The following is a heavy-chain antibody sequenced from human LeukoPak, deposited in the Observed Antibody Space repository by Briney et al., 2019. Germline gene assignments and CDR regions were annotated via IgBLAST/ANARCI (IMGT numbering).Heavy chain of an antibody. V-gene: IGHV4-59*12. CDR1: GGSISSYY. J-gene: IGHJ4*02. D-gene: IGHD2-2*01. CDR3: ARSKTYRSTWNTDY. Sequence: SETLSLTCTVSGGSISSYYWSWIRQPPGKGLEWIGFIHHSGSTYYTASLKSRVTISVDRSKNQFSLKLSSVTAADTAVYYCARSKTYRSTWNTDYWGQGTLVTVSS. CDR2: IHHSGST.